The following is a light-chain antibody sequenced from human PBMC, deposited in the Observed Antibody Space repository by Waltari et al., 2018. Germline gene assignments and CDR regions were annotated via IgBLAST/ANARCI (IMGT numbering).Light chain of an antibody. V-gene: IGKV1-39*01. CDR2: AAS. J-gene: IGKJ1*01. Sequence: DIQMTQSPSSLSASVGDRVTITCRASLSISTYLNWYQQKPGAAPKLLMSAASNLHTGVPARFSGSGSGTDFRLTINSLQHEDFATYFCQQSYNTPRTFGQGTKVQIK. CDR1: LSISTY. CDR3: QQSYNTPRT.